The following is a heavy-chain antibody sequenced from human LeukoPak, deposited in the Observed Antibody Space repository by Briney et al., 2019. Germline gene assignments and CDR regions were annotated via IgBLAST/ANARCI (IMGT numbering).Heavy chain of an antibody. Sequence: PGGSLRLSCAVSGFTFNYYDMHWVRQAPGKRLEWVSAIRTTGDTHYPDSVKGRFAMSREDAKNSVHLQMNTLRAGDTAVYYCARGVSYYYDNSGHPGWCFDLWGRGALVTVSS. CDR1: GFTFNYYD. D-gene: IGHD3-22*01. V-gene: IGHV3-13*01. J-gene: IGHJ2*01. CDR3: ARGVSYYYDNSGHPGWCFDL. CDR2: IRTTGDT.